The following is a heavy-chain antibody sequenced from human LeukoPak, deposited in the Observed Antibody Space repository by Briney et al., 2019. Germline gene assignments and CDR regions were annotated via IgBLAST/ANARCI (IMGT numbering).Heavy chain of an antibody. CDR2: IYTSGST. V-gene: IGHV4-61*02. CDR3: ARGNGYSYGFGEVYFDY. D-gene: IGHD5-18*01. CDR1: GNSISSGDNY. J-gene: IGHJ4*02. Sequence: PSQTLSLTCTVSGNSISSGDNYWSWIRQPAGKGLEWIGRIYTSGSTNYHPSLKSRVTISVDTSKNQFSLKLSSVTAADTAVYYCARGNGYSYGFGEVYFDYWGQGTLVTVSS.